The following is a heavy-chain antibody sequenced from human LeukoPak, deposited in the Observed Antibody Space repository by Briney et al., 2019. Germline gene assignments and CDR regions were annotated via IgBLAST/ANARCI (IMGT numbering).Heavy chain of an antibody. J-gene: IGHJ4*02. Sequence: ASQTLSLTCTVSGGSISSYYWSWIRQPPGKGLEWIAYISDIGSINYNPSLKSRVTISLDTSKNQFSLKLSSVTAADTAVYYCAGHHPRNTVDFWGQGTLVTVSS. CDR1: GGSISSYY. V-gene: IGHV4-59*08. CDR2: ISDIGSI. D-gene: IGHD2/OR15-2a*01. CDR3: AGHHPRNTVDF.